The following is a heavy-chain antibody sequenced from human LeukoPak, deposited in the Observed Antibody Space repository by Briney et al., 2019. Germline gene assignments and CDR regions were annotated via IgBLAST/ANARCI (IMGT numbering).Heavy chain of an antibody. CDR2: IIPILGIA. J-gene: IGHJ3*02. Sequence: GASVKVSCKASGGTFSSYAISWVRQAPGQGLEWMGRIIPILGIANYAQKFQGRVTITADKSTSTAYMELSRLRSDDTAVYYCARESSWEPDETSRAFDIWGQGTMVTVSS. CDR1: GGTFSSYA. D-gene: IGHD1-26*01. V-gene: IGHV1-69*04. CDR3: ARESSWEPDETSRAFDI.